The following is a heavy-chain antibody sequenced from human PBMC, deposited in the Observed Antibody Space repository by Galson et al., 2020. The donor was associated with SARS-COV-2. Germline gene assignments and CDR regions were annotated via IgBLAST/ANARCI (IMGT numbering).Heavy chain of an antibody. D-gene: IGHD6-13*01. V-gene: IGHV3-7*01. CDR1: GFTFSSYW. CDR2: IKQDGSEK. J-gene: IGHJ6*02. Sequence: TGGSLRLSCAASGFTFSSYWMSWVRQAPGKGLEWVANIKQDGSEKYYVDSVKGRFTISRDNAKNSLYLQMNSLRAEDTAVYYCARDGIAAADHYYCYGMDVWGQGTTVTVSS. CDR3: ARDGIAAADHYYCYGMDV.